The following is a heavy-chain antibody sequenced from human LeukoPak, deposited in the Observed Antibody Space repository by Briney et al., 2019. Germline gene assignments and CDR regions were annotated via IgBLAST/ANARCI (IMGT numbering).Heavy chain of an antibody. J-gene: IGHJ4*02. D-gene: IGHD1-26*01. CDR1: GGTFSSYA. V-gene: IGHV1-69*13. CDR2: IIPIFGTA. CDR3: ARAGNPGGFFDY. Sequence: GASVKVSCKASGGTFSSYAISWVRQAPGQGLEWMGGIIPIFGTANYAQKFQGRVTITADESTSTAYMELSSLRSEDTAVYYCARAGNPGGFFDYRGQGTLVTVSS.